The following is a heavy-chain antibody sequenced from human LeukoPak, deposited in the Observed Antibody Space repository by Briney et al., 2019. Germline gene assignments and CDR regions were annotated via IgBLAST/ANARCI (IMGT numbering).Heavy chain of an antibody. V-gene: IGHV3-30*02. Sequence: GGSLRLSCAASGFTFSSYGMHWVRQAPGQGLEWVAFIRYDGSNKYYADSVKGRFTISRDNSKNTLYLHMNSLRAEDTAVYYCAKDQNGDWFDYWGQGTLVTVSS. CDR3: AKDQNGDWFDY. CDR1: GFTFSSYG. J-gene: IGHJ4*02. CDR2: IRYDGSNK. D-gene: IGHD4-17*01.